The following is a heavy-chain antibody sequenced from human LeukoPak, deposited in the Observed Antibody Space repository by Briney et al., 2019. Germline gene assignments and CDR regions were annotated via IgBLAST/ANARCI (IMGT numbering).Heavy chain of an antibody. J-gene: IGHJ4*02. CDR3: AREGSGWHLFDY. CDR1: GFTFSRYA. Sequence: GGSLLLSCAASGFTFSRYAMSWVRQAPGKGLEWVSYISSGATTIYYADSVTGRFTISRDNAKNSLYLQMNGLRAEDTAFYYCAREGSGWHLFDYWGQGTLVTVSS. CDR2: ISSGATTI. V-gene: IGHV3-48*03. D-gene: IGHD6-19*01.